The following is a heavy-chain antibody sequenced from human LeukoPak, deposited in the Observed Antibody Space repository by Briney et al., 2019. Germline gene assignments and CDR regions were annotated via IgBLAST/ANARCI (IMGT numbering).Heavy chain of an antibody. J-gene: IGHJ2*01. D-gene: IGHD3-3*01. Sequence: SVKVSCKASGGTFSSYAISWVRQAPGQGLEWMGGIIPIFGTANYAQKFQGRVTITADESTSTAYMELSSLRSEDTAVYYCARGPYDSWSEYHHWYFDLWGRGTLVTVSS. CDR1: GGTFSSYA. CDR2: IIPIFGTA. V-gene: IGHV1-69*13. CDR3: ARGPYDSWSEYHHWYFDL.